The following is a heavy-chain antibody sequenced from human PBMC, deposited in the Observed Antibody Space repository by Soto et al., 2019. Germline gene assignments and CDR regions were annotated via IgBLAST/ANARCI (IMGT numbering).Heavy chain of an antibody. Sequence: ASVKVSCKASGYTFTSYYMHWVRQAPGQGLEWMGIINPSGGSTSYAQKFQGRVTMTRDTSTSTVYMELSSLRSEDTAVYYCARNLKPFSMVRGVIGPDFDYWGQGTLVTVSS. D-gene: IGHD3-10*01. CDR3: ARNLKPFSMVRGVIGPDFDY. V-gene: IGHV1-46*01. CDR2: INPSGGST. CDR1: GYTFTSYY. J-gene: IGHJ4*02.